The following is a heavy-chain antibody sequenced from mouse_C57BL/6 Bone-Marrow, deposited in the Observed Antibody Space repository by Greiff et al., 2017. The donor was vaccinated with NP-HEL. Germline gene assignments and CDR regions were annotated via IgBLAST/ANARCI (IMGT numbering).Heavy chain of an antibody. V-gene: IGHV1-53*01. CDR3: ATSMIAAGRLAY. D-gene: IGHD2-10*02. J-gene: IGHJ3*01. CDR1: GYTFTSYW. Sequence: QVQLQQPGTELVKPGASVKLSCKASGYTFTSYWMHWVKQRPGQGLEWIGNINPSNGGTNYNEKFKGKATLTVDKSSSTAYMQLSSLTSEDSAVYCCATSMIAAGRLAYWGQGTLVTVSA. CDR2: INPSNGGT.